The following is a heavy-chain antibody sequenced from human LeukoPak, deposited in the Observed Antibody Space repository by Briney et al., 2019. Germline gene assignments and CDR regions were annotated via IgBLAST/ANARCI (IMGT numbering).Heavy chain of an antibody. J-gene: IGHJ3*02. Sequence: SETLSLTCTVSGGSISSGDYYWSWIRQPPGKGLEWIGYIYYSELPYYNPALKRRVTISVDTSKIQFSLKLSSVTAADTAVYYCASGDCSSTSCFGFDAFDIWGQGTMVTVSS. CDR1: GGSISSGDYY. V-gene: IGHV4-30-4*08. CDR2: IYYSELP. D-gene: IGHD2-2*01. CDR3: ASGDCSSTSCFGFDAFDI.